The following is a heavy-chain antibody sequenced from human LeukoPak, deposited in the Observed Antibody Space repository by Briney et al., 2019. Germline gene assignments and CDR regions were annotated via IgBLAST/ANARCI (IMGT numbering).Heavy chain of an antibody. D-gene: IGHD6-19*01. V-gene: IGHV3-21*01. CDR1: GFTFSSYS. Sequence: GGSLRLSCAASGFTFSSYSMNWVRRAPGKGREWVSSISSSSSYIYYADSVKGRFTISRDNAKNSLYLQINSLRAEDTAVYYCAREGVAGSGDYWGQGTLVTVSS. CDR3: AREGVAGSGDY. J-gene: IGHJ4*02. CDR2: ISSSSSYI.